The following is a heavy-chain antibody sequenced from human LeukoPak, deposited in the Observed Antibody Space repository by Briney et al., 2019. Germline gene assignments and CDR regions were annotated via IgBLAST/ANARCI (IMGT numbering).Heavy chain of an antibody. CDR1: GFTFSNCG. D-gene: IGHD6-13*01. Sequence: PGRSLRLSCAASGFTFSNCGIHWVRQAPGKGLVWVSRINTDGSSTNYADSVKGRFTISRDNAKNTLYLQMNSLRAEDTAVYYCQGGIAAAGTIDYWGQGTLVTVSS. CDR3: QGGIAAAGTIDY. J-gene: IGHJ4*02. CDR2: INTDGSST. V-gene: IGHV3-74*01.